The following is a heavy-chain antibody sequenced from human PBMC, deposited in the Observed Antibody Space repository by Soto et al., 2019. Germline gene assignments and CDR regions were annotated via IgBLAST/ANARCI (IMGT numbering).Heavy chain of an antibody. CDR2: ISAYNGNT. J-gene: IGHJ6*02. Sequence: ASVKVSCKASGYTFTSYGISWVRQAPGQGLEWMGWISAYNGNTNYAQKLQGRVTITTDTSTSTAYMELSSLRSEDTAVYYCARDRAASGYYYYGMDVWGQGTTVTVSS. CDR1: GYTFTSYG. V-gene: IGHV1-18*01. CDR3: ARDRAASGYYYYGMDV. D-gene: IGHD3-10*01.